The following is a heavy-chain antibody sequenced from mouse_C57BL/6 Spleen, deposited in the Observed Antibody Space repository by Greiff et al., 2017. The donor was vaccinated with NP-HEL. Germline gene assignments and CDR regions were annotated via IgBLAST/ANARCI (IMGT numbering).Heavy chain of an antibody. J-gene: IGHJ4*01. Sequence: VKLQQPGAELVMPGASVKLSCKASGYTFTSYWMHWVKQRPGQGLEWIGEIDPSDSYTNYNQKFKGKSTLTVDKSSSTAYMQLSSLTSEDSAVYYCATTVVAPGMDYWGQGTSVTVSS. D-gene: IGHD1-1*01. CDR2: IDPSDSYT. CDR3: ATTVVAPGMDY. V-gene: IGHV1-69*01. CDR1: GYTFTSYW.